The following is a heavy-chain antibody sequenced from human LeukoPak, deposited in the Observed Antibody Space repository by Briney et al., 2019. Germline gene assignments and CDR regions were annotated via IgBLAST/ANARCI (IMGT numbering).Heavy chain of an antibody. D-gene: IGHD2-2*01. J-gene: IGHJ5*02. CDR3: ARAFTVVVPAAISWFDP. CDR1: RFTFSSYS. CDR2: ISSSSSTI. V-gene: IGHV3-48*01. Sequence: GGSLRLSCAASRFTFSSYSMNWVRQAPGKGLEWVSYISSSSSTIYYADSVKGRFTISRDNAKNSLYLQMNSLRAEDTAMYYCARAFTVVVPAAISWFDPWGQGTLVTVSS.